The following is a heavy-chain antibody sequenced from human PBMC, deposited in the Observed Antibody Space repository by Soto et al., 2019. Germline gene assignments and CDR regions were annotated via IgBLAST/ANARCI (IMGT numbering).Heavy chain of an antibody. CDR1: GFTFSDYY. CDR2: ISSSGSTI. J-gene: IGHJ5*02. Sequence: GGSLRLSCAASGFTFSDYYMSWIRQAPGKGLEWVSYISSSGSTIYYADSVKGRFTISRDNAKNSLYLQMNSLRAEDTAVYYCARDTHFDYGDYSVDLRFDPWGQGTLVTVSS. D-gene: IGHD4-17*01. V-gene: IGHV3-11*01. CDR3: ARDTHFDYGDYSVDLRFDP.